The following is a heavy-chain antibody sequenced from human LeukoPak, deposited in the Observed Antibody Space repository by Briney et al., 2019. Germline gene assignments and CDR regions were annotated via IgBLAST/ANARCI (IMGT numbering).Heavy chain of an antibody. CDR2: INPNSGGT. CDR3: ARGLVPRYYYYMDV. CDR1: GYTFTGYY. J-gene: IGHJ6*03. Sequence: GASVKVSCKASGYTFTGYYLHWVRQAPGQGLEWMGWINPNSGGTKYAQKFQGRVTMTRDTSISTAYMELNRLRSDDTAVYYCARGLVPRYYYYMDVWGKGTMVTVSS. D-gene: IGHD2-2*01. V-gene: IGHV1-2*02.